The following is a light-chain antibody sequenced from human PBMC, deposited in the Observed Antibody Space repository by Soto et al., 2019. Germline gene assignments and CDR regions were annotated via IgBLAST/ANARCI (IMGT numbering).Light chain of an antibody. CDR1: QSVNSKY. V-gene: IGKV3-20*01. J-gene: IGKJ2*01. CDR2: STS. Sequence: ETVLTQSPGTLSLSPGERATLSCRASQSVNSKYLAWNQQKRGQAPRLLIYSTSSRATGVPDRFSGSGSGTDFTLTISRLEPEDFAVYYCQQFGGSPPYTFGQGTNLDIE. CDR3: QQFGGSPPYT.